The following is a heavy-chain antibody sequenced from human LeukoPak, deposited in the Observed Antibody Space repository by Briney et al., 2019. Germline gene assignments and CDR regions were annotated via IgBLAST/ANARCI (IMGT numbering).Heavy chain of an antibody. CDR1: GFTFSSYS. CDR3: ARDRGGDFDY. V-gene: IGHV3-21*01. Sequence: PGGSLRLSCAASGFTFSSYSMNWVRHAPRKGLEWVSSISSRTTYIYYADSVKGRFTISRDNVKNSLYLQMNSLRAEDTAVYYCARDRGGDFDYWGQGTLVTVSS. D-gene: IGHD2-21*01. CDR2: ISSRTTYI. J-gene: IGHJ4*02.